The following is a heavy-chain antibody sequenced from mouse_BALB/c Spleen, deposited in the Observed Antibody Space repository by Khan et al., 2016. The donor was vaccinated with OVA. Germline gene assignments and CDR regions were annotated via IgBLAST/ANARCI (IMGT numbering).Heavy chain of an antibody. D-gene: IGHD1-2*01. Sequence: QVQLQQPGAELVRPGTSVKMSCKAAGYTFTNYWIGWINQRPGHGLEWIGAIYPGNGNTNYNERFKGKATLTADTLCSTAYLQLSRLTSEYSAIYYDARPDNFSTNYATVDDWVQGTPVTVSS. CDR3: ARPDNFSTNYATVDD. CDR1: GYTFTNYW. J-gene: IGHJ4*01. V-gene: IGHV1-63*02. CDR2: IYPGNGNT.